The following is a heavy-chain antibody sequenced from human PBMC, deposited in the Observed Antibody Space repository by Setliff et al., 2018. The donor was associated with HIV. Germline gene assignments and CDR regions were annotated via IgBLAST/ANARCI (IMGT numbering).Heavy chain of an antibody. CDR3: ARFMRGIIIRDYYYGMDV. J-gene: IGHJ6*02. CDR2: IYHSGNA. Sequence: PSETLSLTCAVSGDSVSGYYWGWIRQPPGKGLEWIGNIYHSGNAYFHPSLKSRVTISVDTSKNQFSLNLTSVTAADTAVYYCARFMRGIIIRDYYYGMDVWGQGTTVTVSS. CDR1: GDSVSGYY. D-gene: IGHD3-10*01. V-gene: IGHV4-38-2*01.